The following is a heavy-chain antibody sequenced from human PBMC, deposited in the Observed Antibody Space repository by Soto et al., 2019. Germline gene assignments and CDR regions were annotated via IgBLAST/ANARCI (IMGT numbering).Heavy chain of an antibody. V-gene: IGHV1-69*13. Sequence: GASVKVSCKASGGTFSSYAISWVRQAPGQGLEWMGGIIPIFGTANYAQKFQGRVTITADESTSTAYMELSSLRSEDTAVYYCASVGSGPPWDYYYAMDVWGQGTTVTVSS. D-gene: IGHD6-19*01. CDR1: GGTFSSYA. J-gene: IGHJ6*02. CDR2: IIPIFGTA. CDR3: ASVGSGPPWDYYYAMDV.